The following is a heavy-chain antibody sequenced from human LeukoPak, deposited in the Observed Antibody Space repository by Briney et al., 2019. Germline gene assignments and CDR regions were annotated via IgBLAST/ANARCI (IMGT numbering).Heavy chain of an antibody. Sequence: ASVNVSCKASGYTFTSYGISWVRQAPGQGLEWMGWISAYNGNTNYAQKLQGRVTMTTDTSTSTAYMELRSLRSDDTAVYYCARGGFTERVSWWFDPWGQGTLVTVSS. D-gene: IGHD1-1*01. V-gene: IGHV1-18*01. CDR3: ARGGFTERVSWWFDP. CDR1: GYTFTSYG. CDR2: ISAYNGNT. J-gene: IGHJ5*02.